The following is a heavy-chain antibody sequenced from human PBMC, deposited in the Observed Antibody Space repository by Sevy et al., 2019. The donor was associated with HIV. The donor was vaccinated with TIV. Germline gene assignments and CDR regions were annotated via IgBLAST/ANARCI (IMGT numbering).Heavy chain of an antibody. CDR2: IISSGSSK. V-gene: IGHV3-48*03. CDR1: GFTFSSYE. Sequence: GESLKISCTASGFTFSSYEMNWVRQAPGKGLEWVSNIISSGSSKYYADSVKGRFTISRDNAKNSLFLQMNSLRAEDTAVYYCARGPHHYYDSSAFFVYWGQGTLVTVSS. D-gene: IGHD3-22*01. J-gene: IGHJ4*02. CDR3: ARGPHHYYDSSAFFVY.